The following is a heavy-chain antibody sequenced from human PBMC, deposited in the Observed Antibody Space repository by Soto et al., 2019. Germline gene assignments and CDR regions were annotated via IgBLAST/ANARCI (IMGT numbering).Heavy chain of an antibody. D-gene: IGHD3-10*01. CDR3: AHSLLWFGEPNAFDI. J-gene: IGHJ3*02. CDR2: IYWNDDK. CDR1: GFSLSTSGVG. Sequence: QITLKESGPTLVKPTQTLTLTCTFSGFSLSTSGVGVGWIRQPPGKALEWLALIYWNDDKRYSPSLKSRLTITKDTTKNEVVLTMTNMDPVDTATYYCAHSLLWFGEPNAFDIWGRGTMVTVAS. V-gene: IGHV2-5*01.